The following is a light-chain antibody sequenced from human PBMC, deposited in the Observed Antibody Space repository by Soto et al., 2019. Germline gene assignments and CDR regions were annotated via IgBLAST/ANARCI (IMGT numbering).Light chain of an antibody. CDR1: RSISSW. CDR3: QQYNSYSWT. CDR2: DAS. J-gene: IGKJ1*01. Sequence: DIQMTQSPSSLCASVGDRVTITCRASRSISSWLAWYQQKPGKAPKLLIYDASSLESGVPSRFSGSGSGTEFTLTISSLQPDDFATYYCQQYNSYSWTFGQGTKGDIK. V-gene: IGKV1-5*01.